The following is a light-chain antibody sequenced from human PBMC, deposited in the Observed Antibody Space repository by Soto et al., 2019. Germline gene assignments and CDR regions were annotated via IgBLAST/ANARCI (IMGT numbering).Light chain of an antibody. CDR1: QSASSNY. CDR3: QQYDSSPPT. V-gene: IGKV3-20*01. CDR2: GAS. Sequence: EIVLTQSPGTLSLSPGERATLSCRASQSASSNYLAWYQQEPGKAPRLLIYGASSRSAAIPERFSGSSSGTDFTLTISTPQPEDWALDHGQQYDSSPPTFGRRTNVEIK. J-gene: IGKJ1*01.